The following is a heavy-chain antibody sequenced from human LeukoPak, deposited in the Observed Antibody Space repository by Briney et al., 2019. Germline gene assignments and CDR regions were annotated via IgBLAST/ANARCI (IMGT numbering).Heavy chain of an antibody. Sequence: ASVKVSCKASGYTFTSYYMHWVRQAPGQGLEWMGIINPSGGSTSYAQKFQGRVTMTRDTSTSTVYMELRSLRSDDTAVYYCARDLSTVTTPCYWGQGTLVTVSS. V-gene: IGHV1-46*01. D-gene: IGHD4-17*01. J-gene: IGHJ4*02. CDR3: ARDLSTVTTPCY. CDR2: INPSGGST. CDR1: GYTFTSYY.